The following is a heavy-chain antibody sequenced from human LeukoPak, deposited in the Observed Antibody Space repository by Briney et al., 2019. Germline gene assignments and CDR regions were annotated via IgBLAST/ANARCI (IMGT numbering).Heavy chain of an antibody. Sequence: GGSLRLSCAASGFTFSSYGMHWVRQAPGKGLEWVAVISYDGSNKYYADSVKGRFTISGDNSKNTLYPQMNSLRAEDTAVYYCAKDRRDGGYPYYFDYWGQGTLVTVSS. J-gene: IGHJ4*02. D-gene: IGHD5-12*01. CDR3: AKDRRDGGYPYYFDY. V-gene: IGHV3-30*18. CDR1: GFTFSSYG. CDR2: ISYDGSNK.